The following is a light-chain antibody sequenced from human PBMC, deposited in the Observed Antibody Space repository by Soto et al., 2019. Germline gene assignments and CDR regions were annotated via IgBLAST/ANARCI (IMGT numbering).Light chain of an antibody. J-gene: IGLJ3*02. Sequence: SALTQPACVSGSPGQSITISCTGTSSDVGGYNYVSWYQQHPAKAPKLMIYEVSNRPSGVSHRFSGSKSGNTASLTISGLQAEDEADYYCFSYTTSSTLVFGGGTKLTVL. CDR3: FSYTTSSTLV. V-gene: IGLV2-14*01. CDR1: SSDVGGYNY. CDR2: EVS.